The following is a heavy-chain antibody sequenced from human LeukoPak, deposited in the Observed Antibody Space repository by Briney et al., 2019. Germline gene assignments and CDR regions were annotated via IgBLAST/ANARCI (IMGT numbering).Heavy chain of an antibody. V-gene: IGHV3-23*01. CDR1: GFTFSRFA. CDR3: ARGDRDYYDSSGYFD. CDR2: ISGSADVT. Sequence: GGSLRLSCAASGFTFSRFAMSWVRQAPGKGLEWVSSISGSADVTYYVDSVKGRFAISRDNSKNTLYLQMNSLRAEDTAVYYCARGDRDYYDSSGYFDWGQGTLVTVSS. D-gene: IGHD3-22*01. J-gene: IGHJ4*02.